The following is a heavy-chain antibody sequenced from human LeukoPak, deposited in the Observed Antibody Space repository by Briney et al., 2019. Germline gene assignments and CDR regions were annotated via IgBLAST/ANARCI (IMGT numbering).Heavy chain of an antibody. CDR3: KMAKEGNAFDI. Sequence: EASVKVSCTASGYAFTTLGINWVRQATGQGLEWMGWINTNSGNTGNAQKFQGRVTITRNTSITTAYMELSSLRSEDTAMYYCKMAKEGNAFDIWGQGTMVIVSS. CDR2: INTNSGNT. D-gene: IGHD5-24*01. V-gene: IGHV1-8*03. J-gene: IGHJ3*02. CDR1: GYAFTTLG.